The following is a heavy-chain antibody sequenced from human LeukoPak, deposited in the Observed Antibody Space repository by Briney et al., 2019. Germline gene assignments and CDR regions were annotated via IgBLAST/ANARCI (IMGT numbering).Heavy chain of an antibody. V-gene: IGHV3-11*01. CDR2: ISSRGSTI. D-gene: IGHD2-15*01. Sequence: GGSLRLSCAASGFTFSDYYMSWIRQAPGKGLEWVSYISSRGSTIYYADSVKGRFTISRDNAKNSLYLQMNSLRAEDTAVYYCARTGGYCSGGSCYGNWFDPWGQGTLVTVSS. J-gene: IGHJ5*02. CDR3: ARTGGYCSGGSCYGNWFDP. CDR1: GFTFSDYY.